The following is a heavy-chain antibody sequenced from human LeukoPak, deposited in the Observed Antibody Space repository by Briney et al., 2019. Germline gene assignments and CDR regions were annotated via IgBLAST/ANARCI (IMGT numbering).Heavy chain of an antibody. V-gene: IGHV3-7*03. Sequence: GGSLRLSCAASGFTFSSYWMSWVRQAPGKGGEWVANIKQDGSEKYYVDSVKGRFTISRDNAKNSLYLQMNSLRAEDTAVYYCAKALGVVPAASFDYWGQGTLVTVSS. CDR2: IKQDGSEK. D-gene: IGHD2-2*01. J-gene: IGHJ4*02. CDR1: GFTFSSYW. CDR3: AKALGVVPAASFDY.